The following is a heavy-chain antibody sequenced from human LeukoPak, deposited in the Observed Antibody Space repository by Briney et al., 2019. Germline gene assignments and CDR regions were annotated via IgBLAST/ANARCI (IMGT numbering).Heavy chain of an antibody. V-gene: IGHV1-2*02. Sequence: GASVKVSCKASGYTFTANYIHWVRQAPGQGLEWMGWINPISGGTIYAQKFQDRVTVTRGTSINTAYMELSRLRSDDTAVYYCARDSSRVAGTHFFDYWGQGTLVTVSS. J-gene: IGHJ4*02. CDR3: ARDSSRVAGTHFFDY. CDR1: GYTFTANY. CDR2: INPISGGT. D-gene: IGHD6-19*01.